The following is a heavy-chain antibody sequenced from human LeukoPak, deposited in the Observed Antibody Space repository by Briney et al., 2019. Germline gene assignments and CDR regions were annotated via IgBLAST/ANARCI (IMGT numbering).Heavy chain of an antibody. V-gene: IGHV4-34*01. CDR2: INHSGST. Sequence: PSETLSLTCAVYGGSFSGYYWSWIRQPPGKGLEWIGEINHSGSTNYNPSLKSRVTISVDTSKNQFSLKLSSVTAADTAVYYCARAPLFSSSPFDYWGQGTLVTVSS. D-gene: IGHD6-13*01. J-gene: IGHJ4*02. CDR3: ARAPLFSSSPFDY. CDR1: GGSFSGYY.